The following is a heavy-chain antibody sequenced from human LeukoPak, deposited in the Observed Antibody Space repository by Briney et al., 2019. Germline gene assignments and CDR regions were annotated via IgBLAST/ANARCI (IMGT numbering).Heavy chain of an antibody. CDR3: ARCSRSSTDCYSAFDI. D-gene: IGHD2-2*02. J-gene: IGHJ3*02. CDR2: ITNWNGGST. CDR1: GFTFDDYG. Sequence: RSGGSLRLSREASGFTFDDYGMSWVRQSTGKGLEWVSAITNWNGGSTGYADSVRGRFTISRDNAKNSLYLQMNSLRAEDTALYYCARCSRSSTDCYSAFDIWGQGTMVTVSS. V-gene: IGHV3-20*04.